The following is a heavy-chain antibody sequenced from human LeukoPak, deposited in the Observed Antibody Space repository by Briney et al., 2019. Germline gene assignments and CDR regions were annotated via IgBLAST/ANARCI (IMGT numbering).Heavy chain of an antibody. J-gene: IGHJ4*02. D-gene: IGHD6-19*01. CDR2: IKQDGSEK. V-gene: IGHV3-7*01. CDR1: EFTFSTYS. CDR3: ARESYSSGWSYDY. Sequence: GGSLRLSCAASEFTFSTYSMNWVRQAPGKGLEWVANIKQDGSEKYYVDSVKGRFTISRDNAKNSLYLQMNRLRAEDTAVYYCARESYSSGWSYDYWGQGTLVTVSS.